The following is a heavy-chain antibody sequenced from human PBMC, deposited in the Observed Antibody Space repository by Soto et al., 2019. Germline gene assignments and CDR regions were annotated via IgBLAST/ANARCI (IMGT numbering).Heavy chain of an antibody. CDR1: GFTFRDFA. D-gene: IGHD3-3*01. CDR2: IGALVSTA. J-gene: IGHJ3*02. Sequence: GGSLRLSCAASGFTFRDFAMSWVRQSPGRGLEWVSTIGALVSTAFYADSVRGRFTISRDNSNNILYLQMNSLRAEDTAVYYCAKDSGLPDFGLVIHASDIWGQGTMVTVSS. V-gene: IGHV3-23*01. CDR3: AKDSGLPDFGLVIHASDI.